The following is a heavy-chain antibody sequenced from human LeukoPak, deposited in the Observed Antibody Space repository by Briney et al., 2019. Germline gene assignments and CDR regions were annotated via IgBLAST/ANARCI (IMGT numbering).Heavy chain of an antibody. CDR3: AKDFRIGYSAHFDY. Sequence: GGSLRLSCVGSGFTFRSHAMSWVRQAPEKGLEFVSGIYEDGGTTYYADSVKGRFSISRDNSKNTLYLQMDSLRGEDAAVYYCAKDFRIGYSAHFDYWGQGALVTVSS. V-gene: IGHV3-23*01. D-gene: IGHD2-21*01. CDR1: GFTFRSHA. CDR2: IYEDGGTT. J-gene: IGHJ4*02.